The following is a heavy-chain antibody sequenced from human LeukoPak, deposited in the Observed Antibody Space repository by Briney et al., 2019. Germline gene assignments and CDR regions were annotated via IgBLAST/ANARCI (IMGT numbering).Heavy chain of an antibody. CDR2: ISSSGSTK. Sequence: PGGSLRLSCAASGFTFSTYAMSWVRQAPGKGLEWVSYISSSGSTKYYADSVKGRFTISRDNSKTTLYLQMNRLGAEDTAVYYCAKGGNIRVLDYYYYMDVWGKGTTVTVS. CDR3: AKGGNIRVLDYYYYMDV. V-gene: IGHV3-23*01. CDR1: GFTFSTYA. D-gene: IGHD2/OR15-2a*01. J-gene: IGHJ6*03.